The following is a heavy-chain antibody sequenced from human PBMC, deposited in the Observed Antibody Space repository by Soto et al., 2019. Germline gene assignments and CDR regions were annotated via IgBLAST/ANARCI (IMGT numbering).Heavy chain of an antibody. Sequence: QVQLVQSGAEVKKPGSSVKVSCKASGGTFSSYAISWVRQAPGQGLEWMGGIIPIFGTANYAQKFQGRVTITADESTSTAYMELSSLRSEDTAVYYCTRESNPRRGWSGYPLDYWGQGTLVTVSS. V-gene: IGHV1-69*12. J-gene: IGHJ4*02. CDR2: IIPIFGTA. D-gene: IGHD3-3*01. CDR3: TRESNPRRGWSGYPLDY. CDR1: GGTFSSYA.